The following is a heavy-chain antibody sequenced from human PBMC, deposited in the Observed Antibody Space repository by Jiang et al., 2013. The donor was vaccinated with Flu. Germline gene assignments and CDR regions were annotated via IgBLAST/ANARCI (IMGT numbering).Heavy chain of an antibody. CDR2: ISNDGSNK. V-gene: IGHV3-30*18. Sequence: GGLVQPGGSLRLSCAASGFTFSSYGMHWVRQAPGKGLEWVAVISNDGSNKYYADSVKGRFTISRDNSKNTLYLQMNSLRAEDTAVYYCAKDFNKVGALDYWGQGTLVTVSS. J-gene: IGHJ4*02. CDR1: GFTFSSYG. D-gene: IGHD1-26*01. CDR3: AKDFNKVGALDY.